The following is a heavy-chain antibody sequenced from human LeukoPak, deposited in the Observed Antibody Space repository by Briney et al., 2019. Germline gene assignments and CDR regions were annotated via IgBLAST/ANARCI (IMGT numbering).Heavy chain of an antibody. J-gene: IGHJ4*02. V-gene: IGHV5-51*01. CDR1: GSRFTSYW. CDR2: IYPGDSDT. D-gene: IGHD6-6*01. CDR3: ARTFSSSPGVDY. Sequence: GESLQISWKGSGSRFTSYWIGGVRQLPGKGLEWMGIIYPGDSDTRYSPSFQGQVTISADKSISTAYLQWSSLKASDTAMYYCARTFSSSPGVDYWGQGTLVTVSS.